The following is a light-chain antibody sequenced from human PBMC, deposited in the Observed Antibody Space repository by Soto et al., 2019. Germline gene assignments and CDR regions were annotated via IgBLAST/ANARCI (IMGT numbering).Light chain of an antibody. V-gene: IGKV3-20*01. CDR3: HRYET. CDR2: GAS. J-gene: IGKJ1*01. Sequence: EIVLTHSPGTLSLSPGDRATLSCRASQSVSRSYLGWYQQKPGQAPMLLLCGASTRAAGVPYRCSGSGSGTEFTLTISNREREDFTVCYCHRYETFGQGTKVDIK. CDR1: QSVSRSY.